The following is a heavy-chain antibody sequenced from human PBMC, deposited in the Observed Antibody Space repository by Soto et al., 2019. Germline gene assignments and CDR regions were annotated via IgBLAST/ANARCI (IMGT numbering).Heavy chain of an antibody. CDR3: AHRRGFGELLY. D-gene: IGHD3-10*01. V-gene: IGHV2-5*02. CDR2: IYGDDNK. J-gene: IGHJ4*02. Sequence: QITLKESGPPLVKPTQTLTLTCTFSGFSLSSSGVGVGWIRQPPGKALEWLALIYGDDNKRYSPSLKSRLTITKGTSKNQVVLTMTNMDPVDTATYYCAHRRGFGELLYWGQGTLVTVSS. CDR1: GFSLSSSGVG.